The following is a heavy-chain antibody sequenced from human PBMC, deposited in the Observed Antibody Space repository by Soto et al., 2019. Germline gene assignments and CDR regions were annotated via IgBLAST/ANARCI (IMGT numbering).Heavy chain of an antibody. J-gene: IGHJ4*02. CDR3: SRGRRTAVTIDY. CDR1: GGSFSGYY. D-gene: IGHD4-17*01. Sequence: QVQLQQWGAGLLKPSETLSLTCAVYGGSFSGYYWSWIRQPPGKGLEWIGEINHSGSTNYNPSLKRRVTISVDTAKNQFSLKLSSVTAADTAVYYCSRGRRTAVTIDYWGQGTLVTVSS. CDR2: INHSGST. V-gene: IGHV4-34*01.